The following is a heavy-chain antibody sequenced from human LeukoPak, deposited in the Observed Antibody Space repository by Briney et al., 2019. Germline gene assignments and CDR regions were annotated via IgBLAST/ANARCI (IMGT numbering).Heavy chain of an antibody. Sequence: GGSLRLSCAASGFTFSSYAMSWVRQAPGKGLEWGSAISGSGGSTYYADSVKGRFTISRDNSKNTLYLQMNSLRAEDTAVYYCANLGSGYCSSTSCSDAFDILGQGTMVTVSS. V-gene: IGHV3-23*01. CDR2: ISGSGGST. CDR1: GFTFSSYA. D-gene: IGHD2-2*01. CDR3: ANLGSGYCSSTSCSDAFDI. J-gene: IGHJ3*02.